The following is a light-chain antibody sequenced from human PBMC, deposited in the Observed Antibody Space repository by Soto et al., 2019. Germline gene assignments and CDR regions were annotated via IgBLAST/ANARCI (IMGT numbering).Light chain of an antibody. J-gene: IGLJ2*01. CDR3: SSYTSSSTVV. CDR2: DVS. V-gene: IGLV2-14*01. CDR1: SSDVGGYNY. Sequence: ALTQPASVSGSPGQSITISCTGTSSDVGGYNYVSWYQQHPGKAPKLMIYDVSNRPSGVSNRFSGSKSGNTASLTISGLQAEDEADYHCSSYTSSSTVVFGGGTKLTVL.